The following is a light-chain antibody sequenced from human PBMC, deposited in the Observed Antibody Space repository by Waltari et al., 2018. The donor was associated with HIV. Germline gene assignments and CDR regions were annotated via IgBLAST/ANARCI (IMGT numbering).Light chain of an antibody. CDR3: LAWDTNLGGWV. J-gene: IGLJ3*02. V-gene: IGLV10-54*04. CDR1: NTTVDHQG. CDR2: RNN. Sequence: LTQPPSMSTVSGQTATVTCTRENTTVDHQGPARVQHRQGHPPKLLSHRNNNRPSGVSERFSASRAGDTTFLTISGLQSEDEADYFCLAWDTNLGGWVFGGGTHLTV.